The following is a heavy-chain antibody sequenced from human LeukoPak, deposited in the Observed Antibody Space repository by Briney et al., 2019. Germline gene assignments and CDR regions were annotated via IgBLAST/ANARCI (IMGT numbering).Heavy chain of an antibody. CDR2: IYYSGST. CDR3: ARALTGTKNWFDP. J-gene: IGHJ5*02. Sequence: SETLSLTCTVSGGSISSGGYYWSWIRQHPGKGLEWIGYIYYSGSTYYNPSLKSRVTISVDTSKNQFSLKLSSVTAADTAVYYCARALTGTKNWFDPWGQGTLVTVSS. D-gene: IGHD1-7*01. V-gene: IGHV4-31*03. CDR1: GGSISSGGYY.